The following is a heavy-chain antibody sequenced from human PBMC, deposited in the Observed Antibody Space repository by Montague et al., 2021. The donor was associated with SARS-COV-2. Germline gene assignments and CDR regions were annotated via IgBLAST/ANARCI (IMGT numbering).Heavy chain of an antibody. D-gene: IGHD1-1*01. CDR3: ARQRRSRYGNFDY. J-gene: IGHJ4*02. CDR1: GGSISSYY. Sequence: SETLSLTCTVSGGSISSYYWSWIRQPPGKGLEWIGYIYYSGSTNYDPSLKSRVTISVDTSKNQFSLKLSSVTAADTAVYYCARQRRSRYGNFDYWGQGTLVTVSS. CDR2: IYYSGST. V-gene: IGHV4-59*01.